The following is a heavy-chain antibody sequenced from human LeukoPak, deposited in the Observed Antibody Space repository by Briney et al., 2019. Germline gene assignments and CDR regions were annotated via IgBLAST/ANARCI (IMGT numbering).Heavy chain of an antibody. J-gene: IGHJ5*02. CDR2: ISHDAGNK. CDR3: ARERGSSGSAGWFDP. D-gene: IGHD3-22*01. Sequence: GGSLRLSCAASGFIFSDYIMHWLRQAPGRGLEWVALISHDAGNKHFADSVKGRFTISRDNSRNTMYLEMNDVRPDDSAMYYCARERGSSGSAGWFDPWGQGTPVTVSS. CDR1: GFIFSDYI. V-gene: IGHV3-30-3*01.